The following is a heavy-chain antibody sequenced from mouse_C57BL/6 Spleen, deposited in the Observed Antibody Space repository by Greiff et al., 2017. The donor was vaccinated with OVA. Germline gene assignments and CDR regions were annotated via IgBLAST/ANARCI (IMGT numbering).Heavy chain of an antibody. D-gene: IGHD2-12*01. J-gene: IGHJ4*01. V-gene: IGHV5-17*01. CDR2: ISSGSSTI. Sequence: EVQGVESGGGLVKPGGSLKLSCAASGFTFSDYGMHWVRQAPEKGLEWVAYISSGSSTIYYADTVKGRFTISRDNAKNTLFLQMTSLRSEDTTMYYCAREDDHDERGDYAMDYWGQGTSVTVSS. CDR1: GFTFSDYG. CDR3: AREDDHDERGDYAMDY.